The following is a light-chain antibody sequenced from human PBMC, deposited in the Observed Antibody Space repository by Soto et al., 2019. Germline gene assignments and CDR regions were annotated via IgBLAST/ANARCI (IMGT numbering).Light chain of an antibody. CDR2: GSS. J-gene: IGKJ2*01. CDR3: QQYGSSPRYT. CDR1: QSVSSSY. V-gene: IGKV3-20*01. Sequence: EIVLTQSPGNLSLSPGERATLSCRASQSVSSSYLAWYQQKPGQAPRLLIYGSSSRATGIPERFSGSGSGTDFTITISRLEPEDFAVYYCQQYGSSPRYTFGQGTKLEIK.